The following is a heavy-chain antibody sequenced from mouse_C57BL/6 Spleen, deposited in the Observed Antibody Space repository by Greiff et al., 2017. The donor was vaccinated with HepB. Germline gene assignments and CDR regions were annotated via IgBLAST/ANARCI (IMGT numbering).Heavy chain of an antibody. V-gene: IGHV1-55*01. D-gene: IGHD1-1*01. CDR2: IYPGSGST. Sequence: VQLQQPGAELVKPGASVKMSCKASGYTFTSYWITWVKQRPGQGLEWIGDIYPGSGSTNYNEKFKSKATLTVDTSSSTAYMQLSSLTSEDSAVYYCASPHYYGSSLDYWGQGTTLTVSS. CDR1: GYTFTSYW. J-gene: IGHJ2*01. CDR3: ASPHYYGSSLDY.